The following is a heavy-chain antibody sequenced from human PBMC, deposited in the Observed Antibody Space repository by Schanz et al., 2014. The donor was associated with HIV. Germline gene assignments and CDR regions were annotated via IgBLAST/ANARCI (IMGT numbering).Heavy chain of an antibody. J-gene: IGHJ6*02. CDR1: GFTFDNYG. V-gene: IGHV3-30*18. D-gene: IGHD3-22*01. Sequence: QVQLVESGGGVVQPGRSLRLSCVASGFTFDNYGMHWVRQAPGKGLEWVAVMSYDGIRKNYADSVKGRFTVSRDNAKNTVYLQMKSLRVEDTAVYYCAKDRNYYDSRFLGKGNYYYYYGMDVWGQGTTVTVSS. CDR2: MSYDGIRK. CDR3: AKDRNYYDSRFLGKGNYYYYYGMDV.